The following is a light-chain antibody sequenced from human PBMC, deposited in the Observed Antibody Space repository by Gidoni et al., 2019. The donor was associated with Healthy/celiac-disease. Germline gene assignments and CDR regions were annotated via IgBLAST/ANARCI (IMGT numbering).Light chain of an antibody. CDR1: SSNIGAGYA. CDR2: GNS. V-gene: IGLV1-40*01. Sequence: QSVLTQPTSVPGAPGQRVTISCTGSSSNIGAGYAVHRYQQLPGTAPKLLIHGNSNRPSGFPDRFSGSKSGTSASLAITGLQAEDEADYYCQSYDSSLSGSVFGGGTKLTDL. CDR3: QSYDSSLSGSV. J-gene: IGLJ3*02.